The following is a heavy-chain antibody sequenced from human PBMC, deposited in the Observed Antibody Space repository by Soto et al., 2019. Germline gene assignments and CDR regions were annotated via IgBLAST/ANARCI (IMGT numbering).Heavy chain of an antibody. CDR1: GRSITSNY. Sequence: LSLTCTLSGRSITSNYWTWIRRTAGNGFEWIAPSYTSRTTDYNTSLKGRLSKSLHPPKNQLSLSLASVTAADTLIYYCAREMAAPSWIEPWGQGILVTVS. D-gene: IGHD6-6*01. V-gene: IGHV4-4*07. J-gene: IGHJ5*02. CDR2: SYTSRTT. CDR3: AREMAAPSWIEP.